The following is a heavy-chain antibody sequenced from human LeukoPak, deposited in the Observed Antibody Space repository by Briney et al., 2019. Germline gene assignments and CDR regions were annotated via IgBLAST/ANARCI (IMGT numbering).Heavy chain of an antibody. CDR3: VRGPVRKYYFDH. CDR2: IYAGGSA. Sequence: GGSLRLSCTASGFSVSSSYMHWVRQAPGKGLEWVSIIYAGGSAYYADSVRDRFIISRDNSNNTLYLQMNSLRAEDTAVYYCVRGPVRKYYFDHWGQGTLVTVSS. V-gene: IGHV3-66*01. CDR1: GFSVSSSY. D-gene: IGHD6-6*01. J-gene: IGHJ4*02.